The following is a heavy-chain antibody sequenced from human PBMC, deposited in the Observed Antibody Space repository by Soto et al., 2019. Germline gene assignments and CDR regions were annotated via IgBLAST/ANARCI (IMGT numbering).Heavy chain of an antibody. J-gene: IGHJ6*03. CDR1: GGTFSSYT. CDR2: IIPILGIA. V-gene: IGHV1-69*04. Sequence: GASVKVSCKASGGTFSSYTISWVRQAPGQGLEWMGRIIPILGIANYAQKFQGRVTITADKSTSTAYMELSSLRSEDTAVYYCARDLPGVCRSTSCPTPYYYYYMDVWGKGTTVTVSS. CDR3: ARDLPGVCRSTSCPTPYYYYYMDV. D-gene: IGHD2-2*01.